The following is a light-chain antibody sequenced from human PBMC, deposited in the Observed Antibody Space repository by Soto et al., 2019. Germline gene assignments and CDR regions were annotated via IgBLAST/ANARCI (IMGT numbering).Light chain of an antibody. J-gene: IGLJ1*01. Sequence: QSALTQPASVSGSPGQSITISCTGTSSDVGRYNYVSWYQQHPGRAPKLIIYEVTNRPSGVSDRFSGSKSGNVASLTISGLQAADEAEYYRGAYTTTYVRIFGSGTKVTVL. V-gene: IGLV2-14*01. CDR1: SSDVGRYNY. CDR3: GAYTTTYVRI. CDR2: EVT.